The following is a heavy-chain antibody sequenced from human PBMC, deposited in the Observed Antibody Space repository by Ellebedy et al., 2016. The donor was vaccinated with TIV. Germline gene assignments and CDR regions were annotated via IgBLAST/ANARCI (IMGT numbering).Heavy chain of an antibody. V-gene: IGHV1-18*01. Sequence: ASVKVSCKASGYNFLNYGVSWVRQAPGQGLEFMGWISPYSGNTKYPQRLQGRVTMTTEISTTTAYMEMRSLRSDDTAVYYCARDSPDDWRNFDLWGRGTLVTVSS. J-gene: IGHJ2*01. CDR3: ARDSPDDWRNFDL. CDR1: GYNFLNYG. CDR2: ISPYSGNT. D-gene: IGHD3-9*01.